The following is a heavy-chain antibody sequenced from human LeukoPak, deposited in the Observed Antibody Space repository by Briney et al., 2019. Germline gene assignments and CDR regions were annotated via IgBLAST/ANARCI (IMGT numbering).Heavy chain of an antibody. CDR3: AIPSGWSVGYYYYIDV. D-gene: IGHD6-19*01. V-gene: IGHV4-38-2*02. J-gene: IGHJ6*03. Sequence: PSETLSLTCTVSGYSISSGYYWGWIRQPPGKGLEWIGEINESGSTNYNPSLNSRVTISLDTSKNQFSLKLRSVTAADTAVYYCAIPSGWSVGYYYYIDVWGKGTTVTISS. CDR1: GYSISSGYY. CDR2: INESGST.